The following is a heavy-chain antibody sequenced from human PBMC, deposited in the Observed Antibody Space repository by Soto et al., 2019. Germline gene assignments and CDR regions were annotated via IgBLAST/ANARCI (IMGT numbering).Heavy chain of an antibody. CDR2: INTGNGNT. J-gene: IGHJ6*02. D-gene: IGHD3-3*01. Sequence: QVQLVQSGAEVKKPGASVKVSCKASGYNFTTYAMLWVRQAPGQRPEWMGWINTGNGNTKYSPKFQDRVTITRDTSATTAYMELSSLKSEDTAVYYCARGERLYYSYYGMDVWGQGSTVTVSS. V-gene: IGHV1-3*04. CDR1: GYNFTTYA. CDR3: ARGERLYYSYYGMDV.